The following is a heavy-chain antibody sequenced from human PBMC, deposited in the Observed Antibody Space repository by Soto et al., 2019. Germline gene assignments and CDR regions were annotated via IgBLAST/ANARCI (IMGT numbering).Heavy chain of an antibody. CDR1: GFTFHTYW. J-gene: IGHJ6*02. Sequence: GGSLRLSCVASGFTFHTYWMSWVRQVPGKGLEWVANIKQDGSEMYYADSVKGRFIISRDNARKSLYLQMNSLRAEDTAIYYCATQLLACYDYDMDVWGQGTTVTVSS. V-gene: IGHV3-7*01. CDR2: IKQDGSEM. CDR3: ATQLLACYDYDMDV. D-gene: IGHD1-1*01.